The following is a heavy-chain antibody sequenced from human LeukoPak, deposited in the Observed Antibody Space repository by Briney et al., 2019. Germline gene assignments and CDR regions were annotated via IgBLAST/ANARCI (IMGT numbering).Heavy chain of an antibody. V-gene: IGHV4-34*01. D-gene: IGHD3-22*01. CDR3: ARGLLYYYDSSVYYY. CDR1: GGSFSGYY. Sequence: SETLSLTCAVYGGSFSGYYWSWIRQPPGKGLEWIGEINHSGSTNYNPSLKSRVTISVDTSKNQFSLKLSSVTAADTAVYYCARGLLYYYDSSVYYYWGKGPLVTVSP. CDR2: INHSGST. J-gene: IGHJ4*02.